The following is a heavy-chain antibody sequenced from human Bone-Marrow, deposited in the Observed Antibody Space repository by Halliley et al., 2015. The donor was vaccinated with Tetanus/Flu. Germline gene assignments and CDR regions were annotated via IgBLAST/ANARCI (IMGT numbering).Heavy chain of an antibody. J-gene: IGHJ6*02. CDR3: AKFGATSGTPFYYHGLDV. D-gene: IGHD2-15*01. CDR2: ISYDGNDK. Sequence: CAASGFTFSNYGVHWVRQAPGKGLEWVAVISYDGNDKYYADSVKGRFTISRDNSKNTLYLQMNSLRGEDTATYYCAKFGATSGTPFYYHGLDVWGQGTTVTVSS. CDR1: GFTFSNYG. V-gene: IGHV3-30*18.